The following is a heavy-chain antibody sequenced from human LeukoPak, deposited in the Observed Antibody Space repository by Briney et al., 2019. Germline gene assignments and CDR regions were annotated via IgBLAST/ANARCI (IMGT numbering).Heavy chain of an antibody. J-gene: IGHJ4*02. CDR3: ASLNDYGDYG. CDR1: GGSISSSSYY. V-gene: IGHV4-39*01. D-gene: IGHD4-17*01. Sequence: SETLSLTCTVSGGSISSSSYYWGWIRQPPGKGLEWIGSIYYSGSTYYNPSLKSRVTISVDTSKNQFSLKLGSVTAADTAVYYCASLNDYGDYGWGQGTPVTVSS. CDR2: IYYSGST.